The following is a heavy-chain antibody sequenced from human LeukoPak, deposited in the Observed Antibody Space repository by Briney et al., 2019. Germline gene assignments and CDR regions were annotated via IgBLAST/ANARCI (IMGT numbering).Heavy chain of an antibody. J-gene: IGHJ4*02. CDR3: ARETRGSSSLESDY. CDR1: GFTFSSYA. V-gene: IGHV3-30*04. Sequence: GGSLRLSCAASGFTFSSYAMHWVRQAPGKGLEWVAVISYDGSNKYYADSVKGRFTISRDNSKNTLYLQMNSLRAEDTAVYYCARETRGSSSLESDYWGQGTLVTVSS. D-gene: IGHD6-6*01. CDR2: ISYDGSNK.